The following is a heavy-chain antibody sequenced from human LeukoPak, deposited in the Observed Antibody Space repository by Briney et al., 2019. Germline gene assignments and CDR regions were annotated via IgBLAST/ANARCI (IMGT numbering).Heavy chain of an antibody. CDR2: VHYSGST. CDR1: GSPLSTYH. CDR3: ARSHRTTLVEY. Sequence: SETLSLPCPVSGSPLSTYHRAWIPQPPGKGLEWIGYVHYSGSTNYNPSLKSRVTMSVDTSKNQFSLKLSSMTAADTAVYYCARSHRTTLVEYWGQGTLVAVS. J-gene: IGHJ4*02. D-gene: IGHD2/OR15-2a*01. V-gene: IGHV4-59*08.